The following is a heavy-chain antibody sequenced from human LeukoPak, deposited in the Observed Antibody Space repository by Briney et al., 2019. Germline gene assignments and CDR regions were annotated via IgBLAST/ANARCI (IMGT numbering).Heavy chain of an antibody. CDR1: GDSISIGNW. CDR3: ARTLSGSYHYFDY. V-gene: IGHV4-28*01. J-gene: IGHJ4*02. CDR2: IYYGGST. Sequence: SDTLSHTCAVSGDSISIGNWWGWIRQPPGKGLDWIGYIYYGGSTYYIPSLKRRVTMSVDTSKNQFSLKLSSVTAVDTAVYYCARTLSGSYHYFDYWGQGTLLTVSS. D-gene: IGHD1-26*01.